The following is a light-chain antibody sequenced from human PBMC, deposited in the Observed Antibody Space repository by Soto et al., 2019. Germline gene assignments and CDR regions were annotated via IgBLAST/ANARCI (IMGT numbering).Light chain of an antibody. CDR3: QSYDSSLSAL. V-gene: IGLV1-40*01. CDR2: GNS. J-gene: IGLJ1*01. Sequence: QSVLTQPPSVSGAPGQRVTISCTGNSSSIGAGYDVHWYQQLPGTAPKLLIYGNSNRPSGIPDRFSGSRSGTSASLAITGLQAEDEADYYCQSYDSSLSALFGTGTKVTVL. CDR1: SSSIGAGYD.